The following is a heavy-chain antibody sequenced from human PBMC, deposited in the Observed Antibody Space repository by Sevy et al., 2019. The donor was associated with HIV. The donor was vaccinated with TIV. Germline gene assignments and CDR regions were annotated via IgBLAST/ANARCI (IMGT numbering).Heavy chain of an antibody. CDR2: TANKADGYTT. D-gene: IGHD6-25*01. Sequence: GGSLGLSCVASGFTFSDHYMEWVRQAPGKELEWVGRTANKADGYTTEYAASVKGRFTISRDESKNSLYVQMNSLKAEDTAVYYCATHAGIAAAARVFDYWGQGTLVTVSS. CDR3: ATHAGIAAAARVFDY. J-gene: IGHJ4*02. CDR1: GFTFSDHY. V-gene: IGHV3-72*01.